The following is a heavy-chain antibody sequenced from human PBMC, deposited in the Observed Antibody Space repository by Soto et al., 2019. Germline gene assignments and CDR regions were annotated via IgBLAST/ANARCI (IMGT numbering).Heavy chain of an antibody. CDR1: GYTFTGYY. D-gene: IGHD6-13*01. CDR3: ARDSRSWYIHNWFDP. V-gene: IGHV1-2*02. CDR2: INPNSGGT. Sequence: ASVKVSCKASGYTFTGYYMHWVRQAPGQGLEWMGWINPNSGGTNYAQKFQGRVTMTRDTSISTAYMELSRLRSDDTAVYYCARDSRSWYIHNWFDPWGQGTLVTVSS. J-gene: IGHJ5*02.